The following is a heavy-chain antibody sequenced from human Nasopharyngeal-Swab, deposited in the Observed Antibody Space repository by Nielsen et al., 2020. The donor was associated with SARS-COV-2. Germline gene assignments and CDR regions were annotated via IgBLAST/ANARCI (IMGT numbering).Heavy chain of an antibody. V-gene: IGHV3-23*01. Sequence: GESLKISCAASEFTFSSYAMSCVRQAPGKGLEWVSAISGSGGSTYYADSVKGRFTISRDNSKNTLYLQMNSLRAEDTAVYYCAKGPAAFDYWGQGTLVTVSS. CDR1: EFTFSSYA. CDR2: ISGSGGST. J-gene: IGHJ4*02. D-gene: IGHD2-2*01. CDR3: AKGPAAFDY.